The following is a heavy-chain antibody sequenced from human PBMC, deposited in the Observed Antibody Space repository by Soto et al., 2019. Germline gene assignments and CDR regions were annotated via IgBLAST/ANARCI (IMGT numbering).Heavy chain of an antibody. CDR3: ARGLITVPPYSYFGLDV. D-gene: IGHD3-16*01. CDR2: INPKSGGT. V-gene: IGHV1-2*02. Sequence: QLVQSGAEVKKPGASLRVSCKASGYSLTDYYIHWLRQAPGQGFEWMGWINPKSGGTSYAEKFRDGVTLTRDKSVSTVYMEVNTLTSGDTAIYYCARGLITVPPYSYFGLDVWGQGATVTVSS. J-gene: IGHJ6*02. CDR1: GYSLTDYY.